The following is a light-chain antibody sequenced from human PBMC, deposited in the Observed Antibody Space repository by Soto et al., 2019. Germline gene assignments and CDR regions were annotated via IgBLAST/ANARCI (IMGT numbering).Light chain of an antibody. CDR3: MQDLKTPT. CDR2: LGS. V-gene: IGKV2-28*01. CDR1: QSLLHSNGYNY. Sequence: DIVMTQSPLSLPVTPGEPASISCRSSQSLLHSNGYNYLDWYLQKPGQSPQLLIYLGSNRASGVHDRFSGSGSGIDFTLKIRSVLAEDVGVYYCMQDLKTPTFGQGTQVDIK. J-gene: IGKJ1*01.